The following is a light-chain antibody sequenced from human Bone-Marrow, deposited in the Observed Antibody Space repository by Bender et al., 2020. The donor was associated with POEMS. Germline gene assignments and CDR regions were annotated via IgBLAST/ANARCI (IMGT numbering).Light chain of an antibody. J-gene: IGLJ2*01. CDR2: DVS. CDR3: CSYTLINTPLI. CDR1: SSDIGGYKY. Sequence: QSALTQPASVSGSPGQSITISCTGTSSDIGGYKYVSWYQQHPGKAPKLMISDVSDRPSGVSNRFSGSKSGNTASLTISGLQAEDEADYYCCSYTLINTPLIFGGGTKLTVL. V-gene: IGLV2-14*03.